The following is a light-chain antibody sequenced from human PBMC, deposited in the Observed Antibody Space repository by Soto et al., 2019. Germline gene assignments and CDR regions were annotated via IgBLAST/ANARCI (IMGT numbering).Light chain of an antibody. J-gene: IGKJ2*01. CDR3: QQSFTSPHT. CDR2: AAS. Sequence: DIQMTKSPSSLSASVGGRVTITCRASQTISTYLNWYQQTPGRAPALLISAASTLQSGVPSRFSGSGSGTEFTLTISSLQPQDFATYYCQQSFTSPHTFGQGTKLEIK. CDR1: QTISTY. V-gene: IGKV1-39*01.